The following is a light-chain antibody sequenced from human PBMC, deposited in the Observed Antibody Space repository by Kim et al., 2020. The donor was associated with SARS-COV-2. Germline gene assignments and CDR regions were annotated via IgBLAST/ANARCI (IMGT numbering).Light chain of an antibody. V-gene: IGLV4-69*01. CDR1: SRNSSYA. CDR3: QTWGTGIVV. CDR2: LNSDGSH. J-gene: IGLJ2*01. Sequence: VKPTCTLSSRNSSYAIAWHQQQPEKGPRYLMKLNSDGSHSKGDGIADRFSGSSAGAERYLIISSLQSEDEADYCCQTWGTGIVVFGGGTQLTVL.